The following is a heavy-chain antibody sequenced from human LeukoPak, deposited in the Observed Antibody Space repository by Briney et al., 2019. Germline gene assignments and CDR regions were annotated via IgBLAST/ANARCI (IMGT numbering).Heavy chain of an antibody. J-gene: IGHJ4*02. D-gene: IGHD1-7*01. Sequence: PSETLSLTCTVSGGSISNSYWSWIRQPPGKGLEWIGYIYYTGSPNYNPSLKSRVTMSVDTSKNQFSLKLSSVTAAGTAVYYCARMGFNWNYVIDYWGQGTLVTVSS. CDR1: GGSISNSY. CDR3: ARMGFNWNYVIDY. CDR2: IYYTGSP. V-gene: IGHV4-59*01.